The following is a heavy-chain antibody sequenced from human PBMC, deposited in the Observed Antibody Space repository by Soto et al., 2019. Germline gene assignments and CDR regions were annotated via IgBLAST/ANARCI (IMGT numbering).Heavy chain of an antibody. Sequence: QVQLVESGGGLVKPGGSLRLSCAASGFSFSDYYMTWIRQAPGKGLEWVSYIGGSGGTIFYAGSVKGRFTISRDNAKNSLYLQMNSLRADDTAVYYCARKLNYSYFDIWGRGTLVTVSS. J-gene: IGHJ2*01. CDR1: GFSFSDYY. CDR3: ARKLNYSYFDI. V-gene: IGHV3-11*01. CDR2: IGGSGGTI.